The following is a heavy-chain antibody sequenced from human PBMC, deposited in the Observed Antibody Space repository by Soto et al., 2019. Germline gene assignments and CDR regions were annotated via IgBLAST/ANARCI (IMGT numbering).Heavy chain of an antibody. Sequence: PWGSLRLSCAASGFTFSSYAMSWFRQAPGKGLEWVSAISGSGGSTYYADSVKGRFTISRDNSKNTLYLQMNSLRAEDTAVYYCAKDMDTATVTFDDYWGQGTLVTVSS. CDR3: AKDMDTATVTFDDY. V-gene: IGHV3-23*01. CDR2: ISGSGGST. J-gene: IGHJ4*02. D-gene: IGHD5-18*01. CDR1: GFTFSSYA.